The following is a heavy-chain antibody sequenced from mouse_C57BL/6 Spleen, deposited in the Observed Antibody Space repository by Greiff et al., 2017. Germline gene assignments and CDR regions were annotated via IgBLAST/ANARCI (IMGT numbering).Heavy chain of an antibody. V-gene: IGHV10-1*01. J-gene: IGHJ4*01. CDR2: IRSKSNNYAT. CDR3: MSHQTYYYAMDY. CDR1: GFSFNTYA. Sequence: EVQLVESGGGLVQPKGSLKLSCAASGFSFNTYAMNWVRQAPGKGLEWVARIRSKSNNYATYYADSVKDRFTISRDDSESMLYLQMNNLKTEDTAMYYCMSHQTYYYAMDYWGQGTSVTVSS.